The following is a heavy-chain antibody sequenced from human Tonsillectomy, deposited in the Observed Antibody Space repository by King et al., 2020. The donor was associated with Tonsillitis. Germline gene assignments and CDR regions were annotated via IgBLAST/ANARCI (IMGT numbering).Heavy chain of an antibody. CDR2: ISYDGSDK. J-gene: IGHJ4*02. CDR1: GFPFSSFG. D-gene: IGHD2-21*02. Sequence: QLVQSGGGVVQPGKSLRLSCTASGFPFSSFGMHWVRQAPGKGLEWVAVISYDGSDKYYADSVKGRFTISRDNSKNRLYLQLNSLRAEDTAVYYCASPYCGGDCYDDYFDYWGQGTLVTVSS. CDR3: ASPYCGGDCYDDYFDY. V-gene: IGHV3-30*13.